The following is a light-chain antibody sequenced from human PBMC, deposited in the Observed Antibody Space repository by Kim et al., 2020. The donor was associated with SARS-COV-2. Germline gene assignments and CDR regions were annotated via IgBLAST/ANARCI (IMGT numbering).Light chain of an antibody. V-gene: IGKV3-15*01. CDR3: QQYKDWPRT. Sequence: VSPGERATPYGRASQSVSSNLAWYQQKPGQAPRLLMYGASTRATGIPARFSGSGSETEFPLTISSLQSEDFAVYYCQQYKDWPRTFGQGTKVDIK. CDR1: QSVSSN. CDR2: GAS. J-gene: IGKJ1*01.